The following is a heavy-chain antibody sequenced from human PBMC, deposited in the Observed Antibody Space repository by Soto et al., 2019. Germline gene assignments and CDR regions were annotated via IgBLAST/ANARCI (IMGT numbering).Heavy chain of an antibody. CDR1: GFTFTSSA. CDR3: AADPRYYYDSSGYYYGDYTFDI. CDR2: IVVGSGNT. V-gene: IGHV1-58*02. J-gene: IGHJ3*02. Sequence: SVKVSCKASGFTFTSSAMQWVRQARGQRLEWIGWIVVGSGNTNYAQKFQERVTITRDMSTSTAYMELSSLRSEDTAVYYCAADPRYYYDSSGYYYGDYTFDIWGQGTMVTVSS. D-gene: IGHD3-22*01.